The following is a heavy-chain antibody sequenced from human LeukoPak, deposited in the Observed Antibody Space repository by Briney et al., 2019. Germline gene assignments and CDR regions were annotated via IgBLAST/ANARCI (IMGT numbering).Heavy chain of an antibody. J-gene: IGHJ6*02. CDR2: IYYSGNT. V-gene: IGHV4-39*01. D-gene: IGHD2-2*01. CDR3: ARLRLSGYCSGTSCFNYYYYGMDV. Sequence: PSETLSLTCTVSGGSISSSSYYWGWIRQPPGKGLEWIVSIYYSGNTYYNPSLKSRVTISVDTSKNQFSLKLSSVTAADTAVYYCARLRLSGYCSGTSCFNYYYYGMDVWGRGTTVTVSS. CDR1: GGSISSSSYY.